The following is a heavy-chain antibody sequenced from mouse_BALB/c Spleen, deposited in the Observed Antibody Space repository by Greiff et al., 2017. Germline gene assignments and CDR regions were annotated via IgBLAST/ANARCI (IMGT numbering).Heavy chain of an antibody. J-gene: IGHJ2*01. V-gene: IGHV5-17*02. CDR2: ISSGSSTI. CDR3: ARAYYGYVSY. Sequence: DVKLVESGGGLVQPGGSRKLSCAASGFTFSSFGMHWVRQAPEKGLEWVAYISSGSSTIYYADTVKGRFTISRDNPKNTLFLQMTSLRSEDTAMYYCARAYYGYVSYWGQGTTLTVSS. D-gene: IGHD1-2*01. CDR1: GFTFSSFG.